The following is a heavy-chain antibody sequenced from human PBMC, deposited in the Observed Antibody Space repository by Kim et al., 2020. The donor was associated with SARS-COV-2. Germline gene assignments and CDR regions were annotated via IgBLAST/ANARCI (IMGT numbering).Heavy chain of an antibody. V-gene: IGHV3-9*01. D-gene: IGHD2-2*01. Sequence: YADSVKGRFTISRDNAKNSLYLQMNSLRAEDTALYYCAKDISGGLYYFDYWGQGTLVTVSS. J-gene: IGHJ4*02. CDR3: AKDISGGLYYFDY.